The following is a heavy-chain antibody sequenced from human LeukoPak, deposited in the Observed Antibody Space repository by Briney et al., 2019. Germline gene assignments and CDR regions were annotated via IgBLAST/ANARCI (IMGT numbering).Heavy chain of an antibody. CDR2: IYHSGST. V-gene: IGHV4-59*02. J-gene: IGHJ4*02. D-gene: IGHD3-3*01. CDR1: GGSVSSYY. CDR3: ASLGGYYDFWSGYRDY. Sequence: SETLSLTCTVSGGSVSSYYWSWIRQPPGKGLEWIGYIYHSGSTNHSPSLKSRVTTSVDTSKNQFSLELSSVTAADTAVYFCASLGGYYDFWSGYRDYWRQGILVTVSS.